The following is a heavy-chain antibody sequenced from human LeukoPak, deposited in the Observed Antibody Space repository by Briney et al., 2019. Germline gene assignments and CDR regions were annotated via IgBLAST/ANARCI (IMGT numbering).Heavy chain of an antibody. Sequence: GASVKVSCKTSGYTFTGYHMHWVRQAPGQGLEWMGSINPNSGGTNYAQKFQGRVTMTRDTSISTAYMELNRLRFDDTAVYYCARVPVYYYGSGSYYSPFDDWGQGTLVTVSS. D-gene: IGHD3-10*01. CDR3: ARVPVYYYGSGSYYSPFDD. J-gene: IGHJ4*02. V-gene: IGHV1-2*02. CDR1: GYTFTGYH. CDR2: INPNSGGT.